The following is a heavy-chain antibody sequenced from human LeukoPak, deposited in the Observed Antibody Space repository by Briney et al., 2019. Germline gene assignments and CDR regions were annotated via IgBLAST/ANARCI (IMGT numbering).Heavy chain of an antibody. D-gene: IGHD4-11*01. V-gene: IGHV5-51*01. CDR2: FYPGDSDT. CDR1: GSSFTSYW. J-gene: IGHJ6*03. CDR3: ATLGSNPYNCYLVV. Sequence: NLGESLKISCQGSGSSFTSYWIGWVRQLPGKGLEWMGIFYPGDSDTRYRPSFQGQVVISADKSINTAYLQWSGLNASDTAMYNCATLGSNPYNCYLVVWGKGPTVTVSS.